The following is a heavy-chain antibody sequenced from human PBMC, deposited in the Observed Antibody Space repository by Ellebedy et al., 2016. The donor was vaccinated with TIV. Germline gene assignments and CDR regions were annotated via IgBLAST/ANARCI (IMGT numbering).Heavy chain of an antibody. Sequence: GESLKISCQTSGYRFISYWIGWVRQMPGKGLEWMGIIYPGDSESRYDPSFEGRVTISADKATGTAYLQWNSLKASDTALYYCARHWAGVGFDQWGQGTLVTVSS. V-gene: IGHV5-51*01. D-gene: IGHD1-26*01. J-gene: IGHJ4*02. CDR2: IYPGDSES. CDR1: GYRFISYW. CDR3: ARHWAGVGFDQ.